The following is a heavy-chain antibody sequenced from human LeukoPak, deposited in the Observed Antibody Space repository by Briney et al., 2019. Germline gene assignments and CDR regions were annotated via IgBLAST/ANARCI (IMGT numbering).Heavy chain of an antibody. CDR1: GGSFSGYY. D-gene: IGHD3-9*01. Sequence: PSETLSLTCAVYGGSFSGYYWSWIRQPPGKGLEWIGEINHSGSTNYNPSLKSRVTISVDTSKNQFSLKLSSVTAADTAVYYCARATRGLLTGYQGWFGPWGQGTLVTVSS. CDR2: INHSGST. J-gene: IGHJ5*02. CDR3: ARATRGLLTGYQGWFGP. V-gene: IGHV4-34*01.